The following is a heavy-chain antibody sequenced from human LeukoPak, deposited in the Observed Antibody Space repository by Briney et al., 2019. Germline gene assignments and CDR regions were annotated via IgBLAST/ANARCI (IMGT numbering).Heavy chain of an antibody. J-gene: IGHJ4*02. D-gene: IGHD3-10*01. CDR3: ARAADYYASGVFY. CDR2: INTDGSTT. CDR1: GFTFSNYW. Sequence: GGSLRLSCAASGFTFSNYWMHWVRQAQGKGLVWVSRINTDGSTTTYADSVKGRFTISRDNAKNTLYLQMNSLRAEDTAVYYCARAADYYASGVFYWGQGTLDTVSS. V-gene: IGHV3-74*01.